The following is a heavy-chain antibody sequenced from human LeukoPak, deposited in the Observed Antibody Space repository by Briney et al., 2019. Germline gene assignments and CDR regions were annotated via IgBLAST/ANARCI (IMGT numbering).Heavy chain of an antibody. Sequence: PGGSLRLSCAASGFTFSTYAMSWGRQAPGKGLEWGSLISRGDDVTYYADSVKGRFTISRDSSKNTLYLQMHSLRAEDTAVYYCAARPGEVAVPYDYWGQGTLVTVSS. D-gene: IGHD2-15*01. CDR1: GFTFSTYA. J-gene: IGHJ4*02. CDR3: AARPGEVAVPYDY. CDR2: ISRGDDVT. V-gene: IGHV3-23*01.